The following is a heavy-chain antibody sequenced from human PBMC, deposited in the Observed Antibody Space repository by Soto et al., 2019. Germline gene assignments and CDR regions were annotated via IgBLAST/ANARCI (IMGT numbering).Heavy chain of an antibody. J-gene: IGHJ4*02. Sequence: GESLKISCKGSGYNFASNWIGWVRQIPGKGLEWMGIIYPDDSDTRYSPSFQGQVTISADKSISTAYLQWSSLKTSDTAIYYCATLYYGSSPFDCWGPGTLVTVSS. CDR2: IYPDDSDT. D-gene: IGHD3-10*01. V-gene: IGHV5-51*01. CDR3: ATLYYGSSPFDC. CDR1: GYNFASNW.